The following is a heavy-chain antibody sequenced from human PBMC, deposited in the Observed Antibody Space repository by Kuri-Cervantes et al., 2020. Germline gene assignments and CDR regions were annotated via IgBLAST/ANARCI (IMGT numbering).Heavy chain of an antibody. V-gene: IGHV1-3*01. CDR1: GYTFTSYA. D-gene: IGHD2-2*01. J-gene: IGHJ6*03. Sequence: ASVKVSCKASGYTFTSYAMHWVRQAPGQRLEWMGWINAGNGNTKYPQKFQGRVTITRDTSASTAYMELSSLRSEDTAVYYCARGREGVYCSSTSCTYYYYYYYMDVWGKGTTVTVSS. CDR2: INAGNGNT. CDR3: ARGREGVYCSSTSCTYYYYYYYMDV.